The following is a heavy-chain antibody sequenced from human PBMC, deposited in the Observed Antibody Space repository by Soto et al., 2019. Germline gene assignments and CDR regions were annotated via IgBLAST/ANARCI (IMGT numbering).Heavy chain of an antibody. D-gene: IGHD6-6*01. CDR2: ISAYNGNT. CDR3: AKEEYSSSSRWFDP. CDR1: GYTFTSYG. J-gene: IGHJ5*02. Sequence: QVQLVQSGAEGKKPGASVKVSCKASGYTFTSYGISCVRQAPGQGLEWMGWISAYNGNTNYAQKLKGRVTMTTDTSTSTGYMELRTLRSDDTAVYFCAKEEYSSSSRWFDPWGQGALDTVSS. V-gene: IGHV1-18*04.